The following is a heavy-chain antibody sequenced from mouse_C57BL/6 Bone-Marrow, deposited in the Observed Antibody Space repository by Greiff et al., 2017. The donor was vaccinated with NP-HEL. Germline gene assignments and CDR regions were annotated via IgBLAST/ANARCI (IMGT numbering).Heavy chain of an antibody. CDR2: IYPGDGDT. J-gene: IGHJ2*01. Sequence: VQVVESGAELVKPGASVKISCKASGYAFSSYWMNWVKQRPGKGLEWIGQIYPGDGDTNYNGKFKGKATLTADKSSSTAYMQLSSLTSEDSAVYFCARYYGSSYYCDYWGQGTTLTVSS. D-gene: IGHD1-1*01. V-gene: IGHV1-80*01. CDR1: GYAFSSYW. CDR3: ARYYGSSYYCDY.